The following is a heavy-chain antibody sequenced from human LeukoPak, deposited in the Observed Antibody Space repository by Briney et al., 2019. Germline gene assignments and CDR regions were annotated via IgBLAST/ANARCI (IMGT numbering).Heavy chain of an antibody. D-gene: IGHD3-16*01. CDR2: IGTAGDT. CDR1: GFTFSSYD. V-gene: IGHV3-13*01. Sequence: GGSLRLSCAASGFTFSSYDMHWVRQATGKGLEWVSAIGTAGDTYYPGSVKGRFTISRENAKNSLYLQMNSLRAGDTAVYYCARGRIGGPQGHPYYFDYWGQGTLVTVSS. CDR3: ARGRIGGPQGHPYYFDY. J-gene: IGHJ4*02.